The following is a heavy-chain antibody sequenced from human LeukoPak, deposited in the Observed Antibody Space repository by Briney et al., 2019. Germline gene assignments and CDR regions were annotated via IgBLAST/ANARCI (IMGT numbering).Heavy chain of an antibody. Sequence: SETLSLTCTVSGGSINSRSYYWGWIRQPPGKGLEWIGSIYHGGSTYYNPSLTSRVAILVDTSENQFSLRLSSVTAADTAVYFCARLGDHDSGSGGYWGQGTLVTVSS. CDR3: ARLGDHDSGSGGY. V-gene: IGHV4-39*01. D-gene: IGHD3-10*01. CDR1: GGSINSRSYY. CDR2: IYHGGST. J-gene: IGHJ4*02.